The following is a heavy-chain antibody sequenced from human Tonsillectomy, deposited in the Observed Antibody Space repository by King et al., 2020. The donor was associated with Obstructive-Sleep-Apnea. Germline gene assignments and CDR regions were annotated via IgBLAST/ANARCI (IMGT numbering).Heavy chain of an antibody. CDR2: INYSGTT. Sequence: VQLQESGPGLVKPSETLSLTCTVSGGSISSYYWSWIRQPPGKGLEWIGYINYSGTTNYNPALKSRVHISVDTAKNQFSLKLSSVTAADTAVYYCAGIYTYGSAYHGLDVWGQGTTVTVSS. CDR3: AGIYTYGSAYHGLDV. J-gene: IGHJ6*02. CDR1: GGSISSYY. D-gene: IGHD5-18*01. V-gene: IGHV4-59*01.